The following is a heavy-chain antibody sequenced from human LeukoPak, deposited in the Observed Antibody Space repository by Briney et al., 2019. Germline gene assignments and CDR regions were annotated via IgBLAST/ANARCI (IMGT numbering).Heavy chain of an antibody. D-gene: IGHD2-2*01. Sequence: TGGSLRLSCAGSGFTFSSHAMSWVRQAPGKGLEWVSAVSGSGDSTYYADSVKGRFTISRDYSKNTLFLQMNSLRDEDTALYYCAESDCSSIYCYVLDYWGQGTLVTVSS. CDR2: VSGSGDST. V-gene: IGHV3-23*01. J-gene: IGHJ4*02. CDR1: GFTFSSHA. CDR3: AESDCSSIYCYVLDY.